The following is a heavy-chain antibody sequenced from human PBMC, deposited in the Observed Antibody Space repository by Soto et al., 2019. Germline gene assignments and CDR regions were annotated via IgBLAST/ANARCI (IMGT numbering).Heavy chain of an antibody. Sequence: GGSLRLSCTASGFTFSIYGMHWVRQAPGKGLEWLAVISYDGSNKYYADSVKGRFTISRDNSKNTLYLQMNSLRAEDTAVYYCAKDSSTTETYYYYGMDVWGQGTTVTVSS. CDR2: ISYDGSNK. CDR1: GFTFSIYG. D-gene: IGHD4-17*01. J-gene: IGHJ6*02. V-gene: IGHV3-30*18. CDR3: AKDSSTTETYYYYGMDV.